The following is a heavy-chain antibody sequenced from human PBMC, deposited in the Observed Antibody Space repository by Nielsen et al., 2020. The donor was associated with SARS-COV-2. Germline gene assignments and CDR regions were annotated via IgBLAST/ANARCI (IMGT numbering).Heavy chain of an antibody. CDR1: GFTFSTYT. V-gene: IGHV3-48*01. Sequence: GGSLRLSCVVSGFTFSTYTFNWVRQAPGKGLEWVSSISSTSKTMYYADSVKGRFTISRDNAKNSLYVEMNSLRAEDTAVYYCVRGLQVPNGLAHRWGQGTLVTVSS. CDR3: VRGLQVPNGLAHR. CDR2: ISSTSKTM. J-gene: IGHJ4*02. D-gene: IGHD3-16*01.